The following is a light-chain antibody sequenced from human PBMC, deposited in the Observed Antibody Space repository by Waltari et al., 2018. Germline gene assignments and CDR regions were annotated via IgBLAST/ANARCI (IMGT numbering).Light chain of an antibody. CDR3: QQSYSSLPIT. V-gene: IGKV1-39*01. J-gene: IGKJ5*01. Sequence: DILLTQSPSSLSASVGDRVTITCRAGQSIGTSLNWYQKKPGNAPNLLIYAASSLQSGVPSRFSGSGSGIEFTLTISSLQPEDFATYYCQQSYSSLPITFGQGTRLEIK. CDR1: QSIGTS. CDR2: AAS.